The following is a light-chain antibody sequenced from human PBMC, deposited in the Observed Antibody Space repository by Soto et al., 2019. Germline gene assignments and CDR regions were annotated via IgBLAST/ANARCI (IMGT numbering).Light chain of an antibody. V-gene: IGKV2-28*01. Sequence: IVMTQSPLSLPVTPGEPASISCRSSQSLLQSNGYPYLVWYLQKPGQSPQLLIYFGSNRASGAPDRFSGSGSGTDFTLKISRVEAEDVGVYYCMQALQTPPWTFGQGTKVEI. CDR3: MQALQTPPWT. CDR2: FGS. CDR1: QSLLQSNGYPY. J-gene: IGKJ1*01.